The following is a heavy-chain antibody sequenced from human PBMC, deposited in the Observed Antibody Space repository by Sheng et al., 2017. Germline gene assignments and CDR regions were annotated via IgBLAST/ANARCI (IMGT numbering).Heavy chain of an antibody. Sequence: QLQLQESGPGLVKPSETLSLTCTVSGGSISSSSYYWGWIRQPPGKGLEWIGSIYYSGSTYYNPSLKSRVTISVDTSKNQFSLKLSSVTAADTAVYYCARDQVDYGDPVWFDPWGQGTLVTVSS. CDR3: ARDQVDYGDPVWFDP. J-gene: IGHJ5*02. CDR2: IYYSGST. CDR1: GGSISSSSYY. V-gene: IGHV4-39*07. D-gene: IGHD4-17*01.